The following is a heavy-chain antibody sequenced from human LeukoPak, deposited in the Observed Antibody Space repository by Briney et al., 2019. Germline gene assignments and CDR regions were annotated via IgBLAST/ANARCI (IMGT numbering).Heavy chain of an antibody. CDR2: INHSGST. CDR1: GGSFSGYY. Sequence: SETLSLTCAVYGGSFSGYYWSWIRQPPPTGLEWIGEINHSGSTNYTPSLKSRVTISVDTSKNQFSLKLSSVTAADTAVYYCAGGSGWYGGAFDIWGQGTMVTVSS. CDR3: AGGSGWYGGAFDI. J-gene: IGHJ3*02. V-gene: IGHV4-34*01. D-gene: IGHD6-19*01.